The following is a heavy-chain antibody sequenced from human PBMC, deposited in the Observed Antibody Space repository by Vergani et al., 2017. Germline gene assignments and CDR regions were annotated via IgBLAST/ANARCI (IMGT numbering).Heavy chain of an antibody. V-gene: IGHV1-8*01. J-gene: IGHJ4*02. Sequence: QVQLVQSGAEVKKPGASVRVSCKAFGYIFTSDDIDWVRQATGQGLEWMGWMNPNSGNTGYGQRFQGRVTITRDTSISTAYLELSSLRSEDTAVYYCVSARRTCSADDCPRYYFDYWGQGTLVTVSP. CDR1: GYIFTSDD. D-gene: IGHD2-21*02. CDR2: MNPNSGNT. CDR3: VSARRTCSADDCPRYYFDY.